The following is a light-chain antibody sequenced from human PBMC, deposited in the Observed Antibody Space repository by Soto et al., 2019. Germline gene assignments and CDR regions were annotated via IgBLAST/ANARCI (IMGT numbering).Light chain of an antibody. Sequence: QSALTQPASVSGSPGQPITISCTGTSSDVGGYNYVSWYQQHPGKAPKLMIYDVSNRPSGVSNRFSGSKSGNTASLTISGLQAEDEADYYCSSYTSSSTGVFGTGTKLTVL. CDR1: SSDVGGYNY. CDR3: SSYTSSSTGV. CDR2: DVS. J-gene: IGLJ1*01. V-gene: IGLV2-14*01.